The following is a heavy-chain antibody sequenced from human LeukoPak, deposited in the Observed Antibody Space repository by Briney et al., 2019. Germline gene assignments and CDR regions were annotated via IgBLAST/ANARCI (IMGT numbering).Heavy chain of an antibody. D-gene: IGHD6-19*01. CDR3: ARQNSVAVADTKVNCFEP. Sequence: SETLSLTCTVSGGSISSYYWSWIRQPPGKGLEWIGYIYYSGSTNYNPSLKSRVTISVDTSKNQFSLKLSSVTAADTAVYYCARQNSVAVADTKVNCFEPWGQGTLVTVSS. J-gene: IGHJ5*02. CDR1: GGSISSYY. CDR2: IYYSGST. V-gene: IGHV4-59*08.